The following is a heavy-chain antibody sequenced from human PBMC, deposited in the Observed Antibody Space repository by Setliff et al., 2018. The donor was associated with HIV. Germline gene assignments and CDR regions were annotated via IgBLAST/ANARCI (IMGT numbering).Heavy chain of an antibody. CDR2: IYYGGST. V-gene: IGHV4-59*01. CDR1: GGSSTSYY. CDR3: ARFRVERRLSNWFDP. Sequence: SETLSLTCTVSGGSSTSYYWSWIRQPPGKGLEWIGYIYYGGSTNYNPSLRSRLTISVDTSKNQFSLKLSSVTAADTAVYYCARFRVERRLSNWFDPWGQGTLVTVSS. D-gene: IGHD1-1*01. J-gene: IGHJ5*02.